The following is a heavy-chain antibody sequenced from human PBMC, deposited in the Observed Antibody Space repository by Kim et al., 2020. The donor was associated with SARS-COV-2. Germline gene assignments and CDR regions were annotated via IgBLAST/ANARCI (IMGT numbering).Heavy chain of an antibody. CDR1: GFTFSSYA. CDR3: AGGRGIAVAGPPDY. CDR2: ISYDGSNK. V-gene: IGHV3-30-3*01. D-gene: IGHD6-19*01. J-gene: IGHJ4*02. Sequence: GGSLRLSCAASGFTFSSYAMHWVRQAPGKGLEWVAVISYDGSNKYYADSVKGRFTISRDNSKNTLYLQMNSLRAEDTAVYYCAGGRGIAVAGPPDYWGQGTLVTVSS.